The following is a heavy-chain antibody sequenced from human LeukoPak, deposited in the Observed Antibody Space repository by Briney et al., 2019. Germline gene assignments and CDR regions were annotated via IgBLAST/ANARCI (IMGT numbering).Heavy chain of an antibody. V-gene: IGHV4-4*07. Sequence: PSETLSLTCTVSGASISSYFWSWIRQPAGKGLEWIGRFYPSGITNYSRSLESRVTMSVDTSRNQLSLEVRSVTAADTAVYYCARDSGSINYFYGMDVWGQGTTVTVSS. D-gene: IGHD1-26*01. CDR3: ARDSGSINYFYGMDV. J-gene: IGHJ6*02. CDR2: FYPSGIT. CDR1: GASISSYF.